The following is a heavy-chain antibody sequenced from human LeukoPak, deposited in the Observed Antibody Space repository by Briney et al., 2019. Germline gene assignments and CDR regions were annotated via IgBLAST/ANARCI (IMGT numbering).Heavy chain of an antibody. CDR3: AKERGTPV. CDR2: ISWNSGSI. J-gene: IGHJ3*01. D-gene: IGHD1-7*01. Sequence: GGSLRLSCAASGFTFDDYAMHWVRQAPGKGLEWVSGISWNSGSIGYADSVKGRFTISRDNAKNSLYLQMNSLRAEDTAVYYCAKERGTPVWGQGTMVTVSS. CDR1: GFTFDDYA. V-gene: IGHV3-9*01.